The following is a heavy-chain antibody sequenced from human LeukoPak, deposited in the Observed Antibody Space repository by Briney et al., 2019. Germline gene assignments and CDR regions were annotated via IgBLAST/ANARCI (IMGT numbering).Heavy chain of an antibody. CDR3: ARGHFLGTGTNWFDP. J-gene: IGHJ5*02. CDR1: GGYISSYF. V-gene: IGHV4-59*01. CDR2: IYYSGST. Sequence: PSETLSLTCTVSGGYISSYFWSWIRQPPGKGLEWIGYIYYSGSTNYNPSLKSRVTISVDTSKNQFSLKLSSVTAADTAVYYCARGHFLGTGTNWFDPWGQGTLVTVSS. D-gene: IGHD1-1*01.